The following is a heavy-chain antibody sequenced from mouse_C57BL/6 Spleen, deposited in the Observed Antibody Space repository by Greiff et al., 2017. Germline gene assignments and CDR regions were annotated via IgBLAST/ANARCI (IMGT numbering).Heavy chain of an antibody. CDR2: INYDGSST. V-gene: IGHV5-16*01. Sequence: EVTLVESEGGLVQPGSSMKLSCTASGFTFSDYYMAWVRQVPEKGLEWVANINYDGSSTYYLDSLKSRFIISRDNAKNILYLQMSSLKSEDTATYYCARGDYGSSSFDYWGQGTTLTVSS. CDR1: GFTFSDYY. D-gene: IGHD1-1*01. J-gene: IGHJ2*01. CDR3: ARGDYGSSSFDY.